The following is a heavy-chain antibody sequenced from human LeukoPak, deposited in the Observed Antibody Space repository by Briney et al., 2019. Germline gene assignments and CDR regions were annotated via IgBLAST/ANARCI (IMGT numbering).Heavy chain of an antibody. CDR1: GYIFTSYN. CDR3: ATQLRGGYYMDV. V-gene: IGHV1-46*01. D-gene: IGHD2-2*01. J-gene: IGHJ6*03. CDR2: INPSGGST. Sequence: ASVKVSCKASGYIFTSYNIYWVRQAPGQGLEWMGIINPSGGSTNYAQKFQGRVTMTRDTSTSTVYMELSRLRSDDTAVYYCATQLRGGYYMDVWGKGTTVTISS.